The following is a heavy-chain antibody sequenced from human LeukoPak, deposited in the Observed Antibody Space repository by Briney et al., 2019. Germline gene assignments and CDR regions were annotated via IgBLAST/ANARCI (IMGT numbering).Heavy chain of an antibody. J-gene: IGHJ4*02. CDR1: GYTFSTLD. V-gene: IGHV1-2*02. CDR2: INPNSGGT. CDR3: ARDYYGSGSYSLFDY. D-gene: IGHD3-10*01. Sequence: GASVKVSCKASGYTFSTLDINWVRQATGQGLEWMGWINPNSGGTNYAQKFQGRVTMTRDTSISTAYMELSRLRSDDTAVYYCARDYYGSGSYSLFDYWGQGTLVTVSS.